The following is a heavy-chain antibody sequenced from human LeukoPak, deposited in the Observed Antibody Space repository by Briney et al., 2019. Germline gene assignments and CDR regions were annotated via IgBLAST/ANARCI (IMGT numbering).Heavy chain of an antibody. V-gene: IGHV4-30-2*01. Sequence: PSQTLSLTCTVSGGSISSGGYYWSWIRQPPGKGLEWIGYIYHSGSTYYNPSLKSRVTISVDRSKNQFSLKLSSVTAADTAVYYCARDGGVRSKVGFDYWGQGTLVTVSS. D-gene: IGHD4-23*01. CDR1: GGSISSGGYY. CDR2: IYHSGST. CDR3: ARDGGVRSKVGFDY. J-gene: IGHJ4*02.